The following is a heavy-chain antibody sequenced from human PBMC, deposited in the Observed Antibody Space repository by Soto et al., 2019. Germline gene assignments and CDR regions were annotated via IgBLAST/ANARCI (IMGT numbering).Heavy chain of an antibody. CDR1: GFTFSSYG. CDR2: ISYDGSNK. CDR3: AKDHVLLWFGELRTLDY. D-gene: IGHD3-10*01. J-gene: IGHJ4*02. V-gene: IGHV3-30*18. Sequence: GGSLRLSCAASGFTFSSYGMHWVRQAPGKGLEWVAVISYDGSNKYYADSVKGRFTISRDNSKNTLYLQMNSLRAEDTAVYYCAKDHVLLWFGELRTLDYWGQGTLVTVSS.